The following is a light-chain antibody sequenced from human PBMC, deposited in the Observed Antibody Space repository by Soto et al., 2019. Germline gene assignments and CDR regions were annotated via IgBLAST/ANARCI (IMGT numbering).Light chain of an antibody. V-gene: IGKV3-20*01. CDR1: QNVGSAY. CDR3: QHYGTSPWT. Sequence: EIVLTQSPATLSLCPGERAALSCRASQNVGSAYLAWYQQKSGQAPSLLIYGTTGRAAGVPDRFSGSGSGTDFTLTINRLEPEDFAVYYCQHYGTSPWTFGQGTKVEIK. CDR2: GTT. J-gene: IGKJ1*01.